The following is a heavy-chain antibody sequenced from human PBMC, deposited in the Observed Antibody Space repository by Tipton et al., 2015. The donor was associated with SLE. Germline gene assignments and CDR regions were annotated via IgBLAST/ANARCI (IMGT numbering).Heavy chain of an antibody. CDR2: IDYSGST. CDR3: ARIGGAGDLYYYYMDV. D-gene: IGHD7-27*01. V-gene: IGHV4-39*07. Sequence: TLSLTCTVSGGSISSSSYYWGWIRQPPGKGLEWIGSIDYSGSTYYNPSLKSRVTISVDTSKNQFSLKMTSVTAADTAVYYCARIGGAGDLYYYYMDVWGKGTTVTVSS. J-gene: IGHJ6*03. CDR1: GGSISSSSYY.